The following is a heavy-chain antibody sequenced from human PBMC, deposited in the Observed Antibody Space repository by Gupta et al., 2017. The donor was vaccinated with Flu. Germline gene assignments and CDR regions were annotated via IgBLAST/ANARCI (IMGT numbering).Heavy chain of an antibody. V-gene: IGHV1-2*06. CDR1: GYTFTDFY. CDR3: AREQWLVGDY. D-gene: IGHD6-19*01. J-gene: IGHJ4*02. Sequence: VKVSCRASGYTFTDFYIHWVRQAPGQGLEWMGRINPNTGGTNYAQKFHGRVTMTRDTSISTAYMELTSDDTAVYYCAREQWLVGDYWGQGTLVTVSS. CDR2: INPNTGGT.